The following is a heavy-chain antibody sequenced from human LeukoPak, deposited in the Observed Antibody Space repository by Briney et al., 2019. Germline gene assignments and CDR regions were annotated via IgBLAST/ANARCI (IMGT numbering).Heavy chain of an antibody. V-gene: IGHV3-23*01. Sequence: GGSLRLSCAASGFTFSSYAMSGVREAPGKGLEGVSAISGSGGSIYYADSVKGRFTISRDNSKNTLYLQMNSLRAEDTAVYYCAKVAGKPSSGPSWFDPWGQGTLVTVSS. CDR1: GFTFSSYA. CDR3: AKVAGKPSSGPSWFDP. J-gene: IGHJ5*02. CDR2: ISGSGGSI. D-gene: IGHD6-19*01.